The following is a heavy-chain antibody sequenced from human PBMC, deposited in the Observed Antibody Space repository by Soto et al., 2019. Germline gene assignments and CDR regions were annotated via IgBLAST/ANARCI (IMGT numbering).Heavy chain of an antibody. D-gene: IGHD3-10*01. Sequence: PSETLSLTGAVYGGSFSGYYWSWIRQPPGKGLEWIGEINHSGSTNYNPSLKSRVTISVDTSKNQFSLKLSSVTAADTAVYYCARGMTLAGSGSYYNDYWGQGTLVTVSS. V-gene: IGHV4-34*01. CDR3: ARGMTLAGSGSYYNDY. CDR2: INHSGST. CDR1: GGSFSGYY. J-gene: IGHJ4*02.